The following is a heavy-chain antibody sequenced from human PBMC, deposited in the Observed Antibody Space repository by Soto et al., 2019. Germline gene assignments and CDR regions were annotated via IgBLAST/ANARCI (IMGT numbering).Heavy chain of an antibody. CDR1: GFTLSDHY. D-gene: IGHD7-27*01. CDR2: IRSDNNNT. Sequence: QVQLVESGGGLVKPGGSLRLSCTASGFTLSDHYMSWIRQAPGKGLEWISYIRSDNNNTFYAASVKGRFTIAREHAENSLYLQMNSLRAEDTAVYFCATCQLGATVLQPWGQGTLVTVSS. CDR3: ATCQLGATVLQP. J-gene: IGHJ1*01. V-gene: IGHV3-11*01.